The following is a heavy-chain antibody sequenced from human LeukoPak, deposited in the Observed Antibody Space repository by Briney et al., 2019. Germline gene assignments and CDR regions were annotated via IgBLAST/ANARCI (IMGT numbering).Heavy chain of an antibody. CDR1: GGSISSSSYY. CDR3: ARGTGGAFDI. J-gene: IGHJ3*02. D-gene: IGHD3/OR15-3a*01. CDR2: IYYSGST. V-gene: IGHV4-39*07. Sequence: SETLSLTCTVSGGSISSSSYYWGWFRQPPGKGLEWIGSIYYSGSTYYNPSLKSRVTISVDTSKNQFSLKLSSVTAADTAMYYCARGTGGAFDIWGQGTMVTVSS.